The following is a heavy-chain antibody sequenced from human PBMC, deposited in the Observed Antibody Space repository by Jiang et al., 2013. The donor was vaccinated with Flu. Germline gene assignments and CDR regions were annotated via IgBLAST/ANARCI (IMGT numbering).Heavy chain of an antibody. J-gene: IGHJ4*02. CDR1: GYTFSNYD. CDR2: TSGYNGNS. V-gene: IGHV1-18*04. Sequence: VQLVESGADVKKPGASVKVSCKASGYTFSNYDITWVRQAPGQGLEWMGWTSGYNGNSNYAQNLPGRVTMTTDTSTSTAYLELRSLRSDDTAVYYCARRDRGNYHFDYWGQGTLV. CDR3: ARRDRGNYHFDY. D-gene: IGHD1-7*01.